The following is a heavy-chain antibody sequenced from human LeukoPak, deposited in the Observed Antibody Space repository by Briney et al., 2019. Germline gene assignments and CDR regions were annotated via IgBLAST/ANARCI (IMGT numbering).Heavy chain of an antibody. CDR2: INPSGGST. D-gene: IGHD1-26*01. Sequence: ASVKVSCKASGYTFTSYYMRWVRQAPGQGLEWMGIINPSGGSTSYAQKFQGRVTMTRDTSTSTVYMELSSLRSEDTAVYYCARDGTTSGSYDPWGDYWGQGTLVTVSS. J-gene: IGHJ4*02. V-gene: IGHV1-46*01. CDR3: ARDGTTSGSYDPWGDY. CDR1: GYTFTSYY.